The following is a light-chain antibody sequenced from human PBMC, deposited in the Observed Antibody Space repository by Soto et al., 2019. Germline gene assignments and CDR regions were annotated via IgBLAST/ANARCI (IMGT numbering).Light chain of an antibody. CDR2: DVT. CDR3: SSYTTSSSYV. CDR1: SSDVGGYIY. Sequence: QSALTQPAPGSRSPGQPTTTSCTGTSSDVGGYIYVSWYQQHPGKAPQLMIYDVTSRPSGVSYRFSGSKSGNTASLTISGLQPEDEADYYCSSYTTSSSYVFGTGTKVTGL. J-gene: IGLJ1*01. V-gene: IGLV2-14*01.